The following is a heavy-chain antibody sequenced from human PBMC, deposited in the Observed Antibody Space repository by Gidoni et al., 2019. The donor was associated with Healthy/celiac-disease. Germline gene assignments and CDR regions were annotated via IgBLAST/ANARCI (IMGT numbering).Heavy chain of an antibody. D-gene: IGHD7-27*01. V-gene: IGHV3-23*01. Sequence: EVQLLESGGGLVQPGGSLRLSCAASGFTFSSYAMCWVRQAPGKGMEWVSAISGSGGNTYYANTVKGRFTISGDNSKNTLYLQMNSLRAEDTAVYYCARHADWGYHADAFDIWGQGTMVTVSS. CDR1: GFTFSSYA. J-gene: IGHJ3*02. CDR3: ARHADWGYHADAFDI. CDR2: ISGSGGNT.